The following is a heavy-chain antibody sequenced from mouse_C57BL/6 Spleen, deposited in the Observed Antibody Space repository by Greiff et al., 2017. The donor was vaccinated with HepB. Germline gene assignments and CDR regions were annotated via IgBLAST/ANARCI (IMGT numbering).Heavy chain of an antibody. Sequence: EVKLMESGGGLVKPGGSLKISCAASGFTFSSYAMSWVRQTPEKRLEWVATISDGGSYTYYPDNVKGRFTISRDNAKNNLYLQMSHLKSEDTAMYYCARDGYSNYVAYWGQGTLVTVSA. CDR1: GFTFSSYA. CDR2: ISDGGSYT. V-gene: IGHV5-4*01. J-gene: IGHJ3*01. CDR3: ARDGYSNYVAY. D-gene: IGHD2-5*01.